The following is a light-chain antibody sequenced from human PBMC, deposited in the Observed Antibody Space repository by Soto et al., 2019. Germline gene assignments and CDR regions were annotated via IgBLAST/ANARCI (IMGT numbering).Light chain of an antibody. J-gene: IGLJ1*01. CDR3: QSYDSTLSARYV. Sequence: QSVLTQPPSASGTPGQRVTISCSGSNSNVGNNTVNWYQQLPGTAPKLLIESNNERPSGVPDRFSGSKSGTSASLAITGLQAEDEGDYYCQSYDSTLSARYVFGTGTKLTVL. CDR1: NSNVGNNT. V-gene: IGLV1-44*01. CDR2: SNN.